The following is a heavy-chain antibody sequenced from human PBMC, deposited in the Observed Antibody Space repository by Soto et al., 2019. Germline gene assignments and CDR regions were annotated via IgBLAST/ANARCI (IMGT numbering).Heavy chain of an antibody. V-gene: IGHV4-39*01. D-gene: IGHD3-3*01. CDR2: IYYSGST. J-gene: IGHJ5*02. CDR3: ARGRYDFWPETAQLKFDP. Sequence: SETLSLTCTVSGGSISSSSYYWGWIRQPPGKGLEWIGSIYYSGSTYYNPSLKSRVTISVDTSKNQFSLKLSSVTAADTAVYYCARGRYDFWPETAQLKFDPWGQGTLVTVSS. CDR1: GGSISSSSYY.